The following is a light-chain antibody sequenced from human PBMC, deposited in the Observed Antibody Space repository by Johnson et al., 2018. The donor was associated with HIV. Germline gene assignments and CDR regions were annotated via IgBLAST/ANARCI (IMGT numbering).Light chain of an antibody. CDR2: DNN. CDR1: SSNIGNHY. CDR3: GTWDSSLSTYV. Sequence: QSVLTQPPSVSAAPGQKVTISCSGTSSNIGNHYVSWYQLLPGTAPKLLIYDNNQRLSGIPDLFSVSKSGTSATLGITGLQTGDEADYYCGTWDSSLSTYVFGSGTKVTVL. J-gene: IGLJ1*01. V-gene: IGLV1-51*01.